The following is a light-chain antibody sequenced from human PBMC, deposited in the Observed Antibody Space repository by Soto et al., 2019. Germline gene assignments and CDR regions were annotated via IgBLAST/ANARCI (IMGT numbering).Light chain of an antibody. J-gene: IGLJ1*01. Sequence: QSVLTQPASVSGSPGQSITISCTGTSGDIGSYNRVSWYQQHPGKAPKLIIYEVTDRPSGVSNRFSGSKSGNTASLTISGLQAEDEADYYCSSYPNTNTSPCVFGTGTKVTGL. CDR1: SGDIGSYNR. CDR2: EVT. V-gene: IGLV2-14*01. CDR3: SSYPNTNTSPCV.